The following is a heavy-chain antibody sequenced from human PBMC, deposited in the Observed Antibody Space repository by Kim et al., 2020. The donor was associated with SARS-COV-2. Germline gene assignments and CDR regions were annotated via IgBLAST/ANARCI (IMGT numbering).Heavy chain of an antibody. V-gene: IGHV3-30*04. J-gene: IGHJ6*02. CDR3: ARDPMITFGGVIVRSYYYYGMDV. CDR2: ISYDGSNK. Sequence: GGSLRLSCAASGFTFSSYAMHWVRQAPGKGLEWVAVISYDGSNKYYADSVKGRFTISRDNSKNTLYLQMNSLRAEDTAVYYCARDPMITFGGVIVRSYYYYGMDVWGQGTTFTVSS. D-gene: IGHD3-16*02. CDR1: GFTFSSYA.